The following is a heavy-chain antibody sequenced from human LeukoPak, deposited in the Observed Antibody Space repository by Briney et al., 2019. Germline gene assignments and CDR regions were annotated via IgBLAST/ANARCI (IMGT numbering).Heavy chain of an antibody. Sequence: GGSLRLSCAASGFTFSSYTMNWVRQAPGRGPEWVSSISSISSYIFYADSVKGRFTISRDNAKNSLYLQMNSLRAEDTAVYYCARDLAYSDGWPWGQGTLVTVSS. CDR2: ISSISSYI. CDR3: ARDLAYSDGWP. CDR1: GFTFSSYT. V-gene: IGHV3-21*01. J-gene: IGHJ5*02. D-gene: IGHD4-11*01.